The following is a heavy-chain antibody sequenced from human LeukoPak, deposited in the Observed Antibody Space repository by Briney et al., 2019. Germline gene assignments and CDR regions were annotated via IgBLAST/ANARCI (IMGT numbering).Heavy chain of an antibody. CDR1: AFTFNYFW. CDR2: INNDGTAT. Sequence: GGSLRLSCAAAAFTFNYFWMHWVRQVPGKGLVWVSGINNDGTATYYADSVKGRFTISRDNAENTVYLQMNGLRAEDTTVYYCATVSEYWGQGTLVTVSS. CDR3: ATVSEY. V-gene: IGHV3-74*01. J-gene: IGHJ4*02.